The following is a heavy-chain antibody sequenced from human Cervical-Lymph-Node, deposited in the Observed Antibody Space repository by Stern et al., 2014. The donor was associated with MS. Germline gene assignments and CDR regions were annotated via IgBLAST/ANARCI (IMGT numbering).Heavy chain of an antibody. J-gene: IGHJ4*02. Sequence: QVQLVESGPGLVKPSETLSLTCAVSGDSITSIHYYWGWIRQSPGKGLEWIGDVYYSGSTYYNPSLKSRVTMSVDTSKTHFPLTLSSVTAADTAIYYCARRHLTGSFYYWGQGTLVTVSS. CDR3: ARRHLTGSFYY. CDR2: VYYSGST. V-gene: IGHV4-39*01. CDR1: GDSITSIHYY. D-gene: IGHD3-9*01.